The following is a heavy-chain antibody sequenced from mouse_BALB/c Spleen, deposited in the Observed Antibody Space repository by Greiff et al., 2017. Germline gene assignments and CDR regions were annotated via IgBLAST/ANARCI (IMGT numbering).Heavy chain of an antibody. D-gene: IGHD1-1*01. Sequence: DVKLVESGGGLVKLGGSLKLSCAASGFTFSSYYMSWVRQTPEKRLELVAAINSNGGSTYYPDTVKGRFTISRDNAKNTLYLQMSSLKSEDTALYYCARQNYVDAMDYWGQGTSVTVSS. CDR1: GFTFSSYY. CDR3: ARQNYVDAMDY. CDR2: INSNGGST. V-gene: IGHV5-6-2*01. J-gene: IGHJ4*01.